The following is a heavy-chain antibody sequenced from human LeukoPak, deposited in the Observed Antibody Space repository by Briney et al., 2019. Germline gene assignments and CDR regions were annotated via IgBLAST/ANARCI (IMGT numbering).Heavy chain of an antibody. CDR3: ARDHYYGSGSSDY. Sequence: PGGSLRLSCAASGFTFSYYGMHWVRQAPGKGLEWVALTSYDGSNKYYADSVKGRFTISRDNSKNTLYLLMNSLRAEDTALYYCARDHYYGSGSSDYWGQGTLVTVSS. V-gene: IGHV3-30*03. D-gene: IGHD3-10*01. J-gene: IGHJ4*02. CDR1: GFTFSYYG. CDR2: TSYDGSNK.